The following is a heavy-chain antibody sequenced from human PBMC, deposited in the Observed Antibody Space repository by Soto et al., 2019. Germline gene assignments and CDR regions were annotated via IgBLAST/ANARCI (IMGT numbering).Heavy chain of an antibody. CDR3: ARALGAQIVDY. CDR1: GYTFTSYG. CDR2: ISAYNGNT. V-gene: IGHV1-18*01. D-gene: IGHD1-26*01. Sequence: QVQLVQSGAEVKKPGASVKVSCKASGYTFTSYGISWVRQAPGQGLEWMGWISAYNGNTKYAQKLQGRVSMTTDTSTRPGYMELRMLRSDDTAVIYFARALGAQIVDYWGQGNLVTVSS. J-gene: IGHJ4*02.